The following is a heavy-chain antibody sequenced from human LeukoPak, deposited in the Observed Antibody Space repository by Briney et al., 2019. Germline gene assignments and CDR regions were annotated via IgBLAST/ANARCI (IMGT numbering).Heavy chain of an antibody. CDR2: IIPIFGTA. D-gene: IGHD2-15*01. Sequence: SVKVSYKASGGTFSSYAISWVRQAPGQGLEWMGGIIPIFGTANYAQKFQGRVTITADESTSTAYMELSSLRSEDTAVYYCARYCSGGSCYDYWGQGTLVTVSS. J-gene: IGHJ4*02. V-gene: IGHV1-69*13. CDR1: GGTFSSYA. CDR3: ARYCSGGSCYDY.